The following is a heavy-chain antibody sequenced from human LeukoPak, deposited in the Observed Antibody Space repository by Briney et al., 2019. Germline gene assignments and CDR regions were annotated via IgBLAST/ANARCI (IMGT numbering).Heavy chain of an antibody. Sequence: ASVKVSCKASGYTFTSYGITWVRQAPGKGLEWVGWINPNSGGTNYAQKFQGRVTMTRDTSISTAYMELSWLRSDDTAMYYCARGIAARYWGQGTLVTVSS. CDR1: GYTFTSYG. D-gene: IGHD6-6*01. J-gene: IGHJ4*02. V-gene: IGHV1-2*02. CDR2: INPNSGGT. CDR3: ARGIAARY.